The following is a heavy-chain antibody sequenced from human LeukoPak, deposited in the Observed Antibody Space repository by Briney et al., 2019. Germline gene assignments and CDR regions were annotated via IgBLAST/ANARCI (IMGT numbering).Heavy chain of an antibody. CDR3: ARPRGGYFDY. Sequence: GGSLRLSCAASGFSFSDYNMNWVRQAPGKGLEWVSYISSSGSTIYYADSVKGRFTISRDNAKNSLYLQMHSLRAEDTAVYYCARPRGGYFDYWGQGTLVTVSS. D-gene: IGHD3-16*01. CDR1: GFSFSDYN. V-gene: IGHV3-11*04. CDR2: ISSSGSTI. J-gene: IGHJ4*02.